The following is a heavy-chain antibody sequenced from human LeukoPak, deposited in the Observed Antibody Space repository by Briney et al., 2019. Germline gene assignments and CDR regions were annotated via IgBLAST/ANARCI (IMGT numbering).Heavy chain of an antibody. CDR2: IGGSGDHT. D-gene: IGHD6-19*01. CDR3: AKDYASRGIPVAPII. CDR1: GFTFSNYG. V-gene: IGHV3-23*01. J-gene: IGHJ3*02. Sequence: PGGSLRLSCAASGFTFSNYGMNWVRQAPGKGLEWVSAIGGSGDHTYYADSVKGRFTISRDNSKNTLYLQMNSLRAEDTALYYCAKDYASRGIPVAPIIWGQGTMVTVSS.